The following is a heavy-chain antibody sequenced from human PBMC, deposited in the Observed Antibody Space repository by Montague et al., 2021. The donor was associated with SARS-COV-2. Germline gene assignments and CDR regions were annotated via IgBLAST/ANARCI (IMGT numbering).Heavy chain of an antibody. J-gene: IGHJ4*02. Sequence: SVRLSCAASGFTFSGSPMSWVRQAPGKGLEWVSVIHSGGRSSYYGKSVEGRFTVSRDNSKNTVYLQMNNLRAEDTAVYYCAKVGDLMAGYSLVNLDNGGQGTLVIVSS. CDR2: IHSGGRSS. CDR3: AKVGDLMAGYSLVNLDN. CDR1: GFTFSGSP. D-gene: IGHD3-9*01. V-gene: IGHV3-23*03.